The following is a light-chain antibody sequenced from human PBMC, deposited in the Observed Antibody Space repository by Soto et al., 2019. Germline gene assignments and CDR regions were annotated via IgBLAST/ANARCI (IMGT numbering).Light chain of an antibody. CDR2: LDRSGSY. CDR3: ETWYSNTHKV. V-gene: IGLV4-60*02. J-gene: IGLJ3*02. CDR1: SGHSTYI. Sequence: QPVLTQSSSASASLGSSVKLTCILSSGHSTYIIAWHQQQPGKAPRFLMTLDRSGSYNRGSGVPDRFSGSSSGADRYLTTSNHQFEHEGEYYCETWYSNTHKVFGGGTTQTVL.